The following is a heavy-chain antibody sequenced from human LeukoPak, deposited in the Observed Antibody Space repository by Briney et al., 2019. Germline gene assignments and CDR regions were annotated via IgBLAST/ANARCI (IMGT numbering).Heavy chain of an antibody. CDR1: GFTFSSYE. V-gene: IGHV3-48*03. D-gene: IGHD6-19*01. CDR2: ISSSGNTI. CDR3: ARGPTSGWYYYYYMDV. Sequence: GGSPRLSCAASGFTFSSYEMNWVRQAPGKGLEWVSYISSSGNTIYYADSVKGRFTISRDNAKKSLYLQMNSLRVEDTAVYYCARGPTSGWYYYYYMDVWGKGTTVTISS. J-gene: IGHJ6*03.